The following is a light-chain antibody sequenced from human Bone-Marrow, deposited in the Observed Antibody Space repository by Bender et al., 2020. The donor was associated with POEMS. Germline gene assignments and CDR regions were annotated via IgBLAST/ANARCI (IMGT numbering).Light chain of an antibody. CDR3: AAWDGSLSGVV. CDR2: SNY. V-gene: IGLV1-47*02. CDR1: DSNFGGNN. Sequence: QSVLTQPPSASGTPGQSVIISCSGTDSNFGGNNVNWYQHLPGSAPRLVVYSNYQRPSGVPDRISGSKSGTSASLAISGLRSEDEADYYCAAWDGSLSGVVFGGGTKLTVL. J-gene: IGLJ2*01.